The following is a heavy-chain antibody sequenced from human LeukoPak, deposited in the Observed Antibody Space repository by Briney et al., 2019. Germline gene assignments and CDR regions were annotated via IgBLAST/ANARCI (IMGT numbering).Heavy chain of an antibody. CDR2: INHSGST. Sequence: SETLSLTCAVYGGSFSGYYWSWIRQPPGKGLEWIGEINHSGSTNYNPSLKSRVTISVDTSKNQFSLKLSSVTAADTAVYYCARPGYSGYDFDYRGQGTLVTVSS. CDR1: GGSFSGYY. D-gene: IGHD5-12*01. V-gene: IGHV4-34*01. CDR3: ARPGYSGYDFDY. J-gene: IGHJ4*02.